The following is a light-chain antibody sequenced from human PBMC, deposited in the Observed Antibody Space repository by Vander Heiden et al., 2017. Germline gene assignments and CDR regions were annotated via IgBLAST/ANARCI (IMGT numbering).Light chain of an antibody. Sequence: MVLIQSTATLSLSPGEGATSSCRASQSVDNYLAWYQQKPGQAPRLLIYDASNRATGIPARFSGSGSGTDFTLTISSLEPEDFAIYYCQQRSDWLTFGGGTRVEIK. CDR2: DAS. CDR1: QSVDNY. J-gene: IGKJ4*01. CDR3: QQRSDWLT. V-gene: IGKV3-11*01.